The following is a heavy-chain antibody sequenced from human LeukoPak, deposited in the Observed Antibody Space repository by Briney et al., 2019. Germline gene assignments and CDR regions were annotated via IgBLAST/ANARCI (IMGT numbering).Heavy chain of an antibody. Sequence: SETLSLTCTVSGGSISSSSWYWGWIRQPPGKGLEWIGSIYYSGSTYYNPSLKSRVTISVDTSKNQFSLKLSSGTAADTAVYYCARRLRMWFGELVYFDYWGQGTLVTFSS. J-gene: IGHJ4*02. CDR3: ARRLRMWFGELVYFDY. D-gene: IGHD3-10*01. CDR1: GGSISSSSWY. CDR2: IYYSGST. V-gene: IGHV4-39*01.